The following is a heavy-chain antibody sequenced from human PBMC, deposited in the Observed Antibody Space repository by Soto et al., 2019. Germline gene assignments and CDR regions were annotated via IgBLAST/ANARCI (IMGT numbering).Heavy chain of an antibody. CDR1: GYTFTSYD. D-gene: IGHD6-13*01. J-gene: IGHJ5*02. V-gene: IGHV1-8*01. Sequence: ASVKVSCKASGYTFTSYDINWVRQATGQGLEWMGWMNPNSGNTGYAQKLQGRVTMTRNTSISTGYMELSSLRSEDTAVYYCTRGRASSSLDSLVHRANWCDPWGQETLVTVCS. CDR3: TRGRASSSLDSLVHRANWCDP. CDR2: MNPNSGNT.